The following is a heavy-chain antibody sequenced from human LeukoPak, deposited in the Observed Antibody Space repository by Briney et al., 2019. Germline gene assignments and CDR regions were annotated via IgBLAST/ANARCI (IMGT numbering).Heavy chain of an antibody. CDR2: ISAYNGNT. Sequence: ASVKVSCKASGYTFTSYGISWVRQAPGQGLEWMGWISAYNGNTNYAQKLQGRVTMTTDTSTSTAYMELRSLRSDDTAVYYCARDLHSGGYPWISVNYYYGMDVWGQGTTVTVSS. D-gene: IGHD2-15*01. V-gene: IGHV1-18*01. CDR3: ARDLHSGGYPWISVNYYYGMDV. CDR1: GYTFTSYG. J-gene: IGHJ6*02.